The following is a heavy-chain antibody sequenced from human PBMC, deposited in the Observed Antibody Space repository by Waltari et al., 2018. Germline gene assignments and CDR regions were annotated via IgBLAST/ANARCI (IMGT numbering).Heavy chain of an antibody. V-gene: IGHV1-69*10. CDR1: GGTLNSDA. CDR3: AGGVRICGVGRWFDP. Sequence: QVQLVQSGAEVKKPGSSVKVSCKTSGGTLNSDAITWVRQAPGQSLEWMGGIVPIRGISTHAPKFQGRVTITADTSTGTVYMELSSLRSDDTAVYYGAGGVRICGVGRWFDPWGQGTLVTVSS. D-gene: IGHD3-3*01. J-gene: IGHJ5*02. CDR2: IVPIRGIS.